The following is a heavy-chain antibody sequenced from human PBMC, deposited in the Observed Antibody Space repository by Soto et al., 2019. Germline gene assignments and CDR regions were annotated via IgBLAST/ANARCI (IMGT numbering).Heavy chain of an antibody. J-gene: IGHJ4*02. V-gene: IGHV1-69*06. CDR3: ARRDSGGFFRFFDS. Sequence: SVKVSCKASGGSLSTNPISWVRQAPGQGLEWMGGTGSGTGPGNHAQKFQGRLTVTADKSTGTVYMELTNLSSEDTAVYYCARRDSGGFFRFFDSWGQGTLVTVSS. CDR1: GGSLSTNP. D-gene: IGHD2-15*01. CDR2: TGSGTGPG.